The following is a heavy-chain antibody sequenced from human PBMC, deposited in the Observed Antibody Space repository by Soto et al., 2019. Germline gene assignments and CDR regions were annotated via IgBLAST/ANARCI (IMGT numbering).Heavy chain of an antibody. D-gene: IGHD2-8*01. Sequence: ASVKVSCKASGYTFTSYGISWVRQAPGQGLEWMGWISAYNGNTNYAQKLQGRVTMTTDTSTSTAYMELRSLRSDDTAVYYCARGDSTDCSNGVCSFFYNHDMDVWGQGTTVTVS. CDR1: GYTFTSYG. V-gene: IGHV1-18*04. CDR3: ARGDSTDCSNGVCSFFYNHDMDV. J-gene: IGHJ6*02. CDR2: ISAYNGNT.